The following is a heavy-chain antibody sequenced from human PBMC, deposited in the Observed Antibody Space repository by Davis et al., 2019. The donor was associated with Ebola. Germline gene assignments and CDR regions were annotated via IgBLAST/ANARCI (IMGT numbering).Heavy chain of an antibody. Sequence: GGSLRLSCKGSGYSFTSYWIGWVRQMPGKGLEWMGIIFPGDSDTRFSPSFQGQVTISADKSISTAYLQWRSLKASDTAIYYCARFRDSGSYFRAFEYYFDYWGQGTLVTVSS. V-gene: IGHV5-51*01. J-gene: IGHJ4*02. CDR3: ARFRDSGSYFRAFEYYFDY. CDR1: GYSFTSYW. D-gene: IGHD1-26*01. CDR2: IFPGDSDT.